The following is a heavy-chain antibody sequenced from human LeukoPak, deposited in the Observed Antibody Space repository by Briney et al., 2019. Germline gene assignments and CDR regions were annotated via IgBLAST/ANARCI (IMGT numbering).Heavy chain of an antibody. CDR1: GESFSGYY. D-gene: IGHD3-22*01. J-gene: IGHJ4*02. CDR2: INHSGST. Sequence: PSETLSLTCAVYGESFSGYYWSWIRQPPGKGLEWIGEINHSGSTNYNPSLKSRVTISVDTSKNQFSLKLSSVTAADTAVYYCARARRITMIVVAFDYWGQGTLVTVSS. V-gene: IGHV4-34*01. CDR3: ARARRITMIVVAFDY.